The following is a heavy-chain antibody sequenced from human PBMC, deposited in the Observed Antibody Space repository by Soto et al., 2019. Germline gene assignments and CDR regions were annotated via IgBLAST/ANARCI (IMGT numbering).Heavy chain of an antibody. CDR2: MNPNSGRT. J-gene: IGHJ4*02. CDR1: GYTFSGYF. D-gene: IGHD6-13*01. Sequence: QVQLVQSGADVKKPGASVKVSCKTSGYTFSGYFMHWLRQAPGQGLEWMGWMNPNSGRTDYAQNFQGRVSVTWDKSISTAYMKLSRLRSDDTAIDYCVGGYYSSSWGVFDYWGQGTLVTVSS. CDR3: VGGYYSSSWGVFDY. V-gene: IGHV1-2*02.